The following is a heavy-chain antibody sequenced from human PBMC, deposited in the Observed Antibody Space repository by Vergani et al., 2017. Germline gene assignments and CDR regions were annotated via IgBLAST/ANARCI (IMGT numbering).Heavy chain of an antibody. D-gene: IGHD1-7*01. Sequence: QVQLQESGPGLVKPSETLSLPCTVSGGSISSYYWSWIRQPPGKGLEWIGYIYYSGSTNYNPSLKSRVTRSLDTSKNQCSLKLGTVTAADTAVYYCAGLNESDVAGTTCNYYSGMDVWGQGTTVTVSS. CDR2: IYYSGST. V-gene: IGHV4-59*08. CDR3: AGLNESDVAGTTCNYYSGMDV. J-gene: IGHJ6*02. CDR1: GGSISSYY.